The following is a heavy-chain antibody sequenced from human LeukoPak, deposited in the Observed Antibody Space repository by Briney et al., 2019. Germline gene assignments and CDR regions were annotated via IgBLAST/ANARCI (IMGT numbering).Heavy chain of an antibody. CDR3: ARDVDCTSGVCYTYWYFDL. V-gene: IGHV1-69*04. J-gene: IGHJ2*01. Sequence: SVKVSCKASGGTFSSYTISWVRQAPGQGLEWMGRIIPILGIANYAQKFQGRVTITADKSTSTAYMELSSLRSEDTAVYSCARDVDCTSGVCYTYWYFDLWGRGTLVTVSS. CDR1: GGTFSSYT. D-gene: IGHD2-8*01. CDR2: IIPILGIA.